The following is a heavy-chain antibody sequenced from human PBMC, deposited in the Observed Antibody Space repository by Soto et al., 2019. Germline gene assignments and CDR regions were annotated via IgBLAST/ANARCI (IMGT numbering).Heavy chain of an antibody. J-gene: IGHJ6*02. CDR1: GGPISSFY. CDR2: IYYSGRT. V-gene: IGHV4-59*01. D-gene: IGHD4-17*01. Sequence: LSLTCTVSGGPISSFYWSWIRQPPGKGLEWIGHIYYSGRTNYKPSLKSRVTISVDTSKNQLSLKLTSVTAADTAVYYCARSDDYGDYGYYYYGMDIWGQGTTVTVSS. CDR3: ARSDDYGDYGYYYYGMDI.